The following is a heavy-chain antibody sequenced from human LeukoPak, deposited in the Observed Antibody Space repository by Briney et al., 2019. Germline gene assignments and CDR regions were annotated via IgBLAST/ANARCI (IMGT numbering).Heavy chain of an antibody. D-gene: IGHD1-14*01. Sequence: ASVKVSCKASGYTFISYGISWVRQAPGQGLEWMGWISAYNGNTNYALKLQGRVTMTTDTSTSTAYMELRSLRSDDTAVYYCARDRHDSHSKPLSDYWGQGTLVTVSS. V-gene: IGHV1-18*01. CDR1: GYTFISYG. CDR3: ARDRHDSHSKPLSDY. CDR2: ISAYNGNT. J-gene: IGHJ4*02.